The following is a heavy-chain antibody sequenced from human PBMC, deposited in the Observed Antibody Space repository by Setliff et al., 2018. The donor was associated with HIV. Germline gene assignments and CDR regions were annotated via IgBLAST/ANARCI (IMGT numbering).Heavy chain of an antibody. Sequence: SETLSLTCNVSGGFINTNSYYWGWIRQPPGKKVEWIGNVFYSGTTYYSPSLKSRVTISVDTAKNHFSLRLSSVTAADTAVYFCVALSVVQTQAMVLDWFEPWGQGTPVTVSS. CDR2: VFYSGTT. V-gene: IGHV4-39*02. CDR3: VALSVVQTQAMVLDWFEP. CDR1: GGFINTNSYY. J-gene: IGHJ5*02. D-gene: IGHD2-21*01.